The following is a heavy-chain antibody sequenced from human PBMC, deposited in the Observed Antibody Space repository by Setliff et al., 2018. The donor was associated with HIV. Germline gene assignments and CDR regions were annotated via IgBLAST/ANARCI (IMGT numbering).Heavy chain of an antibody. Sequence: PSETLSLTCTVSGGSISNSRYYWSWIRQPPGKGLEWIGSIYYSGSTYYNPSLKSRVTISVDTSKNQCSLKLSSVTAADAAVYYCASRVYYYDSSGYLREEGFDPWGQGTLVTVSS. J-gene: IGHJ5*02. CDR1: GGSISNSRYY. D-gene: IGHD3-22*01. CDR2: IYYSGST. V-gene: IGHV4-39*01. CDR3: ASRVYYYDSSGYLREEGFDP.